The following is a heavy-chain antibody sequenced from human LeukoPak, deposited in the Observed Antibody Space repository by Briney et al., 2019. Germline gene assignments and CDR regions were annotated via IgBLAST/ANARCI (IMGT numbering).Heavy chain of an antibody. J-gene: IGHJ4*02. D-gene: IGHD4-17*01. CDR3: ASLHGDYGPFDY. CDR1: GFTFSSYA. Sequence: GGSLRLSCAASGFTFSSYAMSWVRQAPGKGLEWVSVIYSGGSTYYADSVKGRFTISRDNSKNTLYLQMNSLRAEDTAVYYCASLHGDYGPFDYWGQGTLVTVSS. V-gene: IGHV3-66*01. CDR2: IYSGGST.